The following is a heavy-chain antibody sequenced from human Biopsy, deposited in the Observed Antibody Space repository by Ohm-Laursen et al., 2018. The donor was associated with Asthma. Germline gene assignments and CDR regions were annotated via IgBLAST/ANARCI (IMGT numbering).Heavy chain of an antibody. CDR1: GGSISSFH. CDR3: VRAVRNEQWLAPFDY. J-gene: IGHJ4*02. Sequence: PSQTLSLTCSVYGGSISSFHWSWIRQSPEKGLEWMGYVYWTGSTNYNPSLKSRVTMSVDTSKNRMFLELTSVTAADTAIYYCVRAVRNEQWLAPFDYWGQGRPVTVSS. D-gene: IGHD6-19*01. V-gene: IGHV4-59*01. CDR2: VYWTGST.